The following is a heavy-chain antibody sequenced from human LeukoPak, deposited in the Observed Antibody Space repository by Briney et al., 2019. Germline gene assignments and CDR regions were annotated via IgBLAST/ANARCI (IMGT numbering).Heavy chain of an antibody. CDR3: ATDSDGSGPGSLDY. CDR2: MKSKSDGGAI. J-gene: IGHJ4*02. D-gene: IGHD3-10*01. Sequence: GGSLRLSCAASGFTFINAWMSWVRQAPGKWLEWVGRMKSKSDGGAIDYASPVKGRFTISRDDSKNTLYLQVNSLKTEDTVVFHCATDSDGSGPGSLDYWGEGILVTVSP. CDR1: GFTFINAW. V-gene: IGHV3-15*05.